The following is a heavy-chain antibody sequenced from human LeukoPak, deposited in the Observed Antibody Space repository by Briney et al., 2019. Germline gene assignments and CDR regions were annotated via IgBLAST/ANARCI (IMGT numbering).Heavy chain of an antibody. D-gene: IGHD1-26*01. CDR3: ARDEEWSYSY. CDR1: GFTFMSHE. V-gene: IGHV3-21*01. CDR2: ISSSSSYI. J-gene: IGHJ4*02. Sequence: GGSLRLSCAASGFTFMSHEMNWVRQAPGKGLEWVSSISSSSSYIYYADSVKGRFTISRDNAKNSLYLQMNSLRAEDTAVYYCARDEEWSYSYWGQGTLVTVSS.